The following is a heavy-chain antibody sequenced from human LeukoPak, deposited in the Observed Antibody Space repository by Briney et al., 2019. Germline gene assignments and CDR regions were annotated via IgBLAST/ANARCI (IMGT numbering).Heavy chain of an antibody. Sequence: GGSLRLSCAASGFTFNSYAMHWVRQAPGKGLEWVAVIWYDGSNKYYADSVKGRFTISRDNSKNTLYLQMNSLRAEDTAVYYCARGSSIITGTTNWFDPWGQGTLVTVSS. CDR2: IWYDGSNK. V-gene: IGHV3-33*01. CDR1: GFTFNSYA. J-gene: IGHJ5*02. CDR3: ARGSSIITGTTNWFDP. D-gene: IGHD1-7*01.